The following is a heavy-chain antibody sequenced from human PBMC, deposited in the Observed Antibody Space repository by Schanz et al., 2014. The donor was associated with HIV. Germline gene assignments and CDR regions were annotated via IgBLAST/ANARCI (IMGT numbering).Heavy chain of an antibody. J-gene: IGHJ6*02. CDR3: ANSGYCTSGICYTRGNGMDV. V-gene: IGHV3-74*01. CDR1: GFTFGTQW. D-gene: IGHD2-8*01. CDR2: ITPDGSVT. Sequence: EVQLVESGGGLIKPGESLRLSCVTSGFTFGTQWMYWVRQGPGKGLAWVSYITPDGSVTYADSVKGRFTISRDNPKNRLYLQMNSLRAEDTAVYYCANSGYCTSGICYTRGNGMDVWGQGTTVTVSS.